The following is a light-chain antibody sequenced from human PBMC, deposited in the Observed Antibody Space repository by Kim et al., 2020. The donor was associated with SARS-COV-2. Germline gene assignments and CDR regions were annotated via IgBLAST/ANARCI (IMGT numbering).Light chain of an antibody. CDR1: SGSIVSDF. CDR2: EDH. V-gene: IGLV6-57*01. J-gene: IGLJ3*02. Sequence: FMLTQSHSVSESPGKTVIISCTRSSGSIVSDFVQWFQQRPGSSPTTVIYEDHKRPSGVPDRFSGSVDSSSNSASLTISGLRTDDEADYYCQSYDDNIWVFGGGTQLTVL. CDR3: QSYDDNIWV.